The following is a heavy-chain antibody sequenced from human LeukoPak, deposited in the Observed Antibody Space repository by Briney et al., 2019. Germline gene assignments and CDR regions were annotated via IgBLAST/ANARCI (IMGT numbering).Heavy chain of an antibody. D-gene: IGHD6-6*01. V-gene: IGHV1-2*02. CDR3: ARSYRQLVRSYYYYYGMDV. CDR2: INPNSGGT. J-gene: IGHJ6*02. Sequence: ASVKVSCKASGYTVTGYYMHWVRQAPGQGLEWMGWINPNSGGTNYAQKFQGRVTMTRDTSISTAYMELSRLRSDDTAVYYCARSYRQLVRSYYYYYGMDVWGQGTTVTVSS. CDR1: GYTVTGYY.